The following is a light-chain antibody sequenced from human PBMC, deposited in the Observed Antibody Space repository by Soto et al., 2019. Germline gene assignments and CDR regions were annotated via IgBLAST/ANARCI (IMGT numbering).Light chain of an antibody. CDR1: QTVSRS. J-gene: IGKJ1*01. V-gene: IGKV3-11*01. CDR3: QQHSHWPPWT. CDR2: GAS. Sequence: TQSPATLYVSPGERATLSCRASQTVSRSLDWYQQKPGQAPRLLIYGASNRATGIPARFSGSGSGTDFTLTISNLEPEDFAVYYCQQHSHWPPWTFGQGTRVEIQ.